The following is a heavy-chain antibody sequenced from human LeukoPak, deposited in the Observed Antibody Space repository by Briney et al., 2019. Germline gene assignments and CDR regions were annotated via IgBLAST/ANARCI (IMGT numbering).Heavy chain of an antibody. D-gene: IGHD2-15*01. Sequence: PSETLSLTCTVSGGSISSYYWSWIRQPPGKGLEWIGYIYYSGTTNYNPSLKSRVTISVDTSKNQFSLKLSSVTAADTAVYYCARHGCSGGSSPFQHWGQGTLVTVSS. J-gene: IGHJ1*01. V-gene: IGHV4-59*08. CDR1: GGSISSYY. CDR2: IYYSGTT. CDR3: ARHGCSGGSSPFQH.